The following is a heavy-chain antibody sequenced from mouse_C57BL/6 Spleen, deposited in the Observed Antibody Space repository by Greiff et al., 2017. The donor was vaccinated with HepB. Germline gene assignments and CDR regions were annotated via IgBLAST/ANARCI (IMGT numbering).Heavy chain of an antibody. CDR3: ARARDYYGSSYYGYFDV. Sequence: QVQLQQPGAELVRPGSSVKLSCKASGYTFTSYWMHWVKQRPIQGLEWIGNIDPSDSETHYNQKFKDKATLTVDKSSSTAYMQLSSLTSEDSAVYYCARARDYYGSSYYGYFDVWGTGTTVTVSS. CDR2: IDPSDSET. V-gene: IGHV1-52*01. J-gene: IGHJ1*03. CDR1: GYTFTSYW. D-gene: IGHD1-1*01.